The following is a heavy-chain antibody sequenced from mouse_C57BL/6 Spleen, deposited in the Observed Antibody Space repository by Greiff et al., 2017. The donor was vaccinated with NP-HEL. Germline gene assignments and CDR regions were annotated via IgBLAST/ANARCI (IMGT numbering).Heavy chain of an antibody. CDR2: IHPNSGST. V-gene: IGHV1-64*01. CDR1: GYTFTSYW. J-gene: IGHJ2*01. Sequence: QVQLQQPGAELVKPGASVKLSCKASGYTFTSYWMHWVKQRPGQGLEWIGMIHPNSGSTNYNEKFKSKATLTVDKSSSTAYMQLSNLTSEDSAVYYCARELTGTLYFDYWGQGTTLTVSS. CDR3: ARELTGTLYFDY. D-gene: IGHD4-1*01.